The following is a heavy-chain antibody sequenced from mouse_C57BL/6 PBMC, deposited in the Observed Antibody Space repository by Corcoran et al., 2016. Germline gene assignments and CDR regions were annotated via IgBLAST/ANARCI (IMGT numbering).Heavy chain of an antibody. V-gene: IGHV1-76*01. J-gene: IGHJ2*01. CDR3: ARNDGYRYLDY. Sequence: QVQLKQSGAELVRPGASVKLSCKASGYTFTDYYINWVKQRPGQGLEWIARIYPGSGNTYYNEKFKGKATLTAEKSSSTAYMQLSSLTSEDSAVYVCARNDGYRYLDYWGQGTTLTVSS. CDR1: GYTFTDYY. CDR2: IYPGSGNT. D-gene: IGHD2-3*01.